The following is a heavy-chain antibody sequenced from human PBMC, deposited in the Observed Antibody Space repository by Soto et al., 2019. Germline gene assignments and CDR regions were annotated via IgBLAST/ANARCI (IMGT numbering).Heavy chain of an antibody. Sequence: SETLSLTCTVSGGSISSNIYYWGWIRQPPGKGLEWIGNIHYSGSTYYDPSLKSRVTMSVDTSKNQFSLKLSSVTASYTAVYYCARSGYSYGPNPLLYWGQGTLVTVSS. D-gene: IGHD5-18*01. J-gene: IGHJ4*02. CDR3: ARSGYSYGPNPLLY. CDR2: IHYSGST. V-gene: IGHV4-39*07. CDR1: GGSISSNIYY.